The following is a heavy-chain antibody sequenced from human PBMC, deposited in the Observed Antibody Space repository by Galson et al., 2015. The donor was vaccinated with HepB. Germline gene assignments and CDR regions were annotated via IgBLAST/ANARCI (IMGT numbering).Heavy chain of an antibody. CDR1: GGSFSGYY. V-gene: IGHV4-34*01. J-gene: IGHJ5*02. CDR3: ARGLQYYGSGSYYH. D-gene: IGHD3-10*01. Sequence: ETLSLTCAVYGGSFSGYYWSWIRQPPGKGLEWIGEINHSGSTNYNPSLKSRVTISVDTSKNQFSLKLSSVTAADTAVYYCARGLQYYGSGSYYHWGQGTLVTVSS. CDR2: INHSGST.